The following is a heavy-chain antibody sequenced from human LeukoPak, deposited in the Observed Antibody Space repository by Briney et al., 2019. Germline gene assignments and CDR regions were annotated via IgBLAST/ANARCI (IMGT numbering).Heavy chain of an antibody. V-gene: IGHV4-59*01. CDR2: IYYSGST. D-gene: IGHD3-3*01. CDR3: ARGWSGSYYYYYLDV. CDR1: GGSISRYY. Sequence: SETLSLTCTVSGGSISRYYWSWIRQPPGKGLEWIGYIYYSGSTNYNPSLKSRVTISVDTSKNQFSLKLSSVTAADTAVYYCARGWSGSYYYYYLDVWGKGTTVTVSS. J-gene: IGHJ6*03.